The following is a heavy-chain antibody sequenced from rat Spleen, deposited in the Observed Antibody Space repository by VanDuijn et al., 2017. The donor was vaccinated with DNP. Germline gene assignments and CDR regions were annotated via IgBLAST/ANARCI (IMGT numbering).Heavy chain of an antibody. D-gene: IGHD1-9*01. Sequence: EVQLVESGGGLVQPGRSMKLSCAASGFTFSDYGMAWVLQAPTKGLEWVASISYDGGSTYYRDSVKGRFTISRDNAKSTLYLQMESLRSEDTATYYCAKDMWGHTTGITTDYWGQGVMVTVSS. CDR1: GFTFSDYG. V-gene: IGHV5-20*01. J-gene: IGHJ2*01. CDR2: ISYDGGST. CDR3: AKDMWGHTTGITTDY.